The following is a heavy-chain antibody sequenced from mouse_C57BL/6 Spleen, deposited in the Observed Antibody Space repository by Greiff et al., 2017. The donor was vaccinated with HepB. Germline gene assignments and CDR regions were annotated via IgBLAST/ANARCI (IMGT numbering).Heavy chain of an antibody. CDR2: IYPGDGDT. Sequence: VQLQQSGAELVKPGASVKISCKASGYAFSSYWMNWVKQRPGKGLEWIGQIYPGDGDTNYNGKFKGKATLTADKSSSTAYMQLSCLTSEDSAVYFCAREDYDHAMDYWGQGTSVTVSS. V-gene: IGHV1-80*01. D-gene: IGHD2-4*01. J-gene: IGHJ4*01. CDR3: AREDYDHAMDY. CDR1: GYAFSSYW.